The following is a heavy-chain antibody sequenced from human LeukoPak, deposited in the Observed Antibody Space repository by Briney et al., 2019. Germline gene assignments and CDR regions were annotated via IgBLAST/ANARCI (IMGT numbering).Heavy chain of an antibody. Sequence: GASVKVSCKASGGTFSSYAISWVRQAPGQGLEWMGGIIPIFGTANYAQKFQGRVTITADESTSTAYMELSSLRSEDTAVYYCARYSYGDYVVDHYYFDYWGQGTLVTVSS. CDR2: IIPIFGTA. CDR1: GGTFSSYA. V-gene: IGHV1-69*13. CDR3: ARYSYGDYVVDHYYFDY. D-gene: IGHD4-17*01. J-gene: IGHJ4*02.